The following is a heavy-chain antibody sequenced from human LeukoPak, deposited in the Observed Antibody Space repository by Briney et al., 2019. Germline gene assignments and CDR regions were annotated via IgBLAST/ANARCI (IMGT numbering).Heavy chain of an antibody. J-gene: IGHJ5*02. Sequence: GGSLRLSCAASGFTYRTYEMNWVRQAPGKGLEWVGQIDKKDKGYSTATAYAASVKGRFTISRDDSINTAYLQMKSLKTEDTALYYCTRDSGTYNWFDPWGQGTLVTVSS. D-gene: IGHD1-26*01. CDR3: TRDSGTYNWFDP. CDR2: IDKKDKGYSTAT. CDR1: GFTYRTYE. V-gene: IGHV3-73*01.